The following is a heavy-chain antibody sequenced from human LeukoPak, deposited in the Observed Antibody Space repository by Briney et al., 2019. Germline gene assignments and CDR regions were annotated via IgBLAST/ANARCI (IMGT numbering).Heavy chain of an antibody. J-gene: IGHJ5*02. Sequence: SETLSLTCTVSGGSISSGGYYWSWIRQHPGKGLEWIGYIYYSGSTYYNPSLKSRVTISVDTSKNQFSLKLSSVTAADMAVYYCATGAWSIAEPNWFDPWGQGTLVTVSS. V-gene: IGHV4-31*03. CDR2: IYYSGST. CDR1: GGSISSGGYY. D-gene: IGHD6-6*01. CDR3: ATGAWSIAEPNWFDP.